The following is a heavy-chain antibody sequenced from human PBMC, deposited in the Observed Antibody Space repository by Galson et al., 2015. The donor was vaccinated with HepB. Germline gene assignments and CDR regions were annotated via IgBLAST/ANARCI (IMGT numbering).Heavy chain of an antibody. D-gene: IGHD6-19*01. CDR1: GFTFSNAW. V-gene: IGHV3-15*01. CDR3: TTGSIAVAGPY. CDR2: IKSKTDGGTT. J-gene: IGHJ4*02. Sequence: SLRLSCAASGFTFSNAWMSWVRQAPGKGLEWVGRIKSKTDGGTTDYAAPVKGRFTISRDDPKNTLYLQMNSLKTEDTAVYYCTTGSIAVAGPYWGQGTLVTVSS.